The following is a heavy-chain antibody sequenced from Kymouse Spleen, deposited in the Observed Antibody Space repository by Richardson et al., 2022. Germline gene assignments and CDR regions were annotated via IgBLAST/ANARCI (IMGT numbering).Heavy chain of an antibody. CDR3: ARCYDILTGYYGFDY. J-gene: IGHJ4*02. Sequence: EVQLVESGGGLVKPGGSLRLSCAASGFTFSNAWMSWVRQAPGKGLEWVGRIKSKTDGGTTDYAAPVKGRFTISRDDSKNTLYLQMNSLKTEDTAVYYCARCYDILTGYYGFDYWGQGTLVTVSS. D-gene: IGHD3-9*01. CDR1: GFTFSNAW. CDR2: IKSKTDGGTT. V-gene: IGHV3-15*01.